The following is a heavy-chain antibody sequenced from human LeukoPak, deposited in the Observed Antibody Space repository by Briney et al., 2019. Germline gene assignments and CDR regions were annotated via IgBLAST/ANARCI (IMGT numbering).Heavy chain of an antibody. CDR2: IKQDGSEK. J-gene: IGHJ4*02. V-gene: IGHV3-7*01. D-gene: IGHD3-16*01. CDR3: ARDWGGIPFDF. CDR1: GFTFSSYW. Sequence: PGGSLRLSCAASGFTFSSYWMSWVRQAPGKGLEWVANIKQDGSEKYYMDSVKGRFSISRDNAKKSLYLQVNSLRAEDTAVYHCARDWGGIPFDFWGQGTLVTVSS.